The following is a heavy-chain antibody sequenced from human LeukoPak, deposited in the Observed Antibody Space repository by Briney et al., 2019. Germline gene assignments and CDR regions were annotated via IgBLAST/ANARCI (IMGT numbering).Heavy chain of an antibody. CDR3: AREQSVFDNWLDP. V-gene: IGHV3-33*01. Sequence: GGSLRLSCEASGFTFSHYGMHWVRQAPGKGLEWVAVIWYDESNEYYADSVKGRFTVSRNNSKNTLYLQMSSLRAEDTVIYYCAREQSVFDNWLDPWGQGTLVTVSS. D-gene: IGHD3-10*01. CDR2: IWYDESNE. CDR1: GFTFSHYG. J-gene: IGHJ5*02.